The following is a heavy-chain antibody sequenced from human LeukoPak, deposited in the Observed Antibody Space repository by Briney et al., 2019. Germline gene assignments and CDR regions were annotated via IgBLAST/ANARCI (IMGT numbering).Heavy chain of an antibody. D-gene: IGHD3-22*01. CDR1: GGSINSSY. CDR2: VHYTGKT. CDR3: ARGYYDRSGSSNPFDS. J-gene: IGHJ4*02. V-gene: IGHV4-59*01. Sequence: SQTLSLTCTVSGGSINSSYWSRIRQPPGKRLEWVGYVHYTGKTNYNPSLNNRATISVDMSKNQFSLTLTSVTLADTAVYYCARGYYDRSGSSNPFDSWGQGTLVTVSA.